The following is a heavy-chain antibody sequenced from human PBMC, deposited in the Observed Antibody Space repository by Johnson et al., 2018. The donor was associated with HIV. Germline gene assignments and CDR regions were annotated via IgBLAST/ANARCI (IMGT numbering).Heavy chain of an antibody. CDR3: ARGGGVVGNAFDI. CDR1: GFTFTSYA. J-gene: IGHJ3*02. D-gene: IGHD1-26*01. Sequence: VQLVESGEGLVQPGGSLRLSCAASGFTFTSYAMSWVRQPPGKGLEWVSGISPSGGRTYYADSVKGRFTISRDNSKNTLYLQMGSLRAEDMAVYYCARGGGVVGNAFDIWGQGTMVTVSS. V-gene: IGHV3-23*04. CDR2: ISPSGGRT.